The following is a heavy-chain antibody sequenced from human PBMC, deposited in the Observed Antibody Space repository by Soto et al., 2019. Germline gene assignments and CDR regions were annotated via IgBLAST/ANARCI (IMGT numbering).Heavy chain of an antibody. J-gene: IGHJ4*02. D-gene: IGHD2-8*01. V-gene: IGHV3-15*01. CDR2: IKSDAYGGAI. CDR1: GFTFSNAW. CDR3: TTTKGRLEPPTNDS. Sequence: EVQLVESGGGLVKPGGSLRLSCAGSGFTFSNAWMSWVRRAPGKGLEWVGRIKSDAYGGAIDYAAPVKGRSTISRGDSQNTLFLQMNNLRAEDTAVYSCTTTKGRLEPPTNDSWGQGTPVIVSS.